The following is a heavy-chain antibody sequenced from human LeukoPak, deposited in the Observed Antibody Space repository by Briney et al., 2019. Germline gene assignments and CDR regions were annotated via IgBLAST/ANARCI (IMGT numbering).Heavy chain of an antibody. V-gene: IGHV4-38-2*02. CDR2: IYHSGST. J-gene: IGHJ5*02. Sequence: SETLSLTCTVSGGSISSYYWGWIRQPPGKGLEWIGSIYHSGSTYYNPSLKSRVTISVDTSKNQFSLKLSSVTAADTAVYYCARGTVIHYYDSSGYFRGWFDPWGQGTLVTVSS. D-gene: IGHD3-22*01. CDR1: GGSISSYY. CDR3: ARGTVIHYYDSSGYFRGWFDP.